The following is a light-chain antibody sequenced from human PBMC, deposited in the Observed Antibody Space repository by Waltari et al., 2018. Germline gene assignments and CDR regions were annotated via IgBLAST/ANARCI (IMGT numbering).Light chain of an antibody. CDR3: QQYYGTPIT. J-gene: IGKJ5*01. V-gene: IGKV3-11*01. Sequence: EIVLTQSPATLSLFPGERATLPCRASQSVSSYLAWYQQKPGQAPRLVIYDASNSATGIPARFGGSGSGTDFTLTISSLQAEDVAIYYCQQYYGTPITFGQGTRLEI. CDR1: QSVSSY. CDR2: DAS.